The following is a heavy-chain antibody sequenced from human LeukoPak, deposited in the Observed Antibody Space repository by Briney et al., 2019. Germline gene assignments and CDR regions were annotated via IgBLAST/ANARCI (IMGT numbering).Heavy chain of an antibody. CDR1: GFTFSSYG. CDR3: AKDHCSSTSCYIFGY. CDR2: IRYDGSNK. Sequence: QSGGSLRLSCAASGFTFSSYGMHWVRQAPGKGLEWVAFIRYDGSNKYYADSVKGRFTISRDNSKNTLYLQMNSLRAEDTAVYYCAKDHCSSTSCYIFGYWGQGTLVTVSS. J-gene: IGHJ4*02. D-gene: IGHD2-2*02. V-gene: IGHV3-30*02.